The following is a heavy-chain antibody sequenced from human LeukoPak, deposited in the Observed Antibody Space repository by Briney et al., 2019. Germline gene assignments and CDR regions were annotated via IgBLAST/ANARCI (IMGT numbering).Heavy chain of an antibody. CDR2: IYYSGST. CDR1: GGSISSYY. J-gene: IGHJ4*02. V-gene: IGHV4-59*01. CDR3: VREVAAAFDY. Sequence: SETLSLTCTVSGGSISSYYWSWIRQPPGKGLEWIGYIYYSGSTNYNPSLKSRVTISVDTSKNQFSLKLSSVTAADTAVYYCVREVAAAFDYWGQGTLVTVSS. D-gene: IGHD6-13*01.